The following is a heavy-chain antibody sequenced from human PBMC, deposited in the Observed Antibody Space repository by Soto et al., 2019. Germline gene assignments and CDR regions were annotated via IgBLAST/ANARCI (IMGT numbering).Heavy chain of an antibody. Sequence: GGSLRLSCAASGFTFSSYAMSWVRQAPGKGLEWVSAISGSGGSTYYADSVKGRFTISRDNSKNTLYLQMNSLRAEDTAVYYCARDLLPGLASNPNWFDPWGQGTLVTVSS. D-gene: IGHD4-4*01. J-gene: IGHJ5*02. V-gene: IGHV3-23*01. CDR2: ISGSGGST. CDR3: ARDLLPGLASNPNWFDP. CDR1: GFTFSSYA.